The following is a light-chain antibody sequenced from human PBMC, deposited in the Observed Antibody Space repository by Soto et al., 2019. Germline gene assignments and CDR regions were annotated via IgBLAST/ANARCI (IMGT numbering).Light chain of an antibody. CDR2: GTS. Sequence: ETVMTQSPDTLSVSPGERATLSCRASQGVSGNLAWYQQKPGQAPRLLIYGTSTRATGIPARFSGSGSGTEFTRTISSLQSEDFAVYYCQQYNEWPLTFGGGAKVEIK. CDR1: QGVSGN. CDR3: QQYNEWPLT. V-gene: IGKV3-15*01. J-gene: IGKJ4*01.